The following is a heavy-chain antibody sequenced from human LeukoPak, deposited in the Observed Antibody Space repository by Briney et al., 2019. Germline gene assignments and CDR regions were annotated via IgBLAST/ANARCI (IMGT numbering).Heavy chain of an antibody. J-gene: IGHJ4*02. CDR3: VGSIRTYYFDY. D-gene: IGHD3-10*01. CDR2: IYYSGST. V-gene: IGHV4-59*01. Sequence: KPSETLSLTCTVSGASIRSYYWSWIRQPPGEGLEWIGYIYYSGSTNYNPSLKSRVTISVDTSKNQFSLKLSSVTAADTAVYYCVGSIRTYYFDYWGQGTLVTVSS. CDR1: GASIRSYY.